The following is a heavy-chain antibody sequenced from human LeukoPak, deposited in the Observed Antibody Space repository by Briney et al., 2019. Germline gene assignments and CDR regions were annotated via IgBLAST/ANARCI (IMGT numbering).Heavy chain of an antibody. Sequence: SETLSLTCTVSGGSISSYYWSWIRQPPGKGLGWIGYIYYSGSTNYNPSLKSRVTISVDTSKNQFSLKLSSVTAADTAVYYCARSIAVAGTGDSWGQGTLVTVSS. V-gene: IGHV4-59*01. J-gene: IGHJ4*02. CDR1: GGSISSYY. CDR2: IYYSGST. CDR3: ARSIAVAGTGDS. D-gene: IGHD6-19*01.